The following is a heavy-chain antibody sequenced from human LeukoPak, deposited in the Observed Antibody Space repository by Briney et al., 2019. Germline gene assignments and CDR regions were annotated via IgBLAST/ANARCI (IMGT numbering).Heavy chain of an antibody. D-gene: IGHD3-22*01. V-gene: IGHV3-20*04. CDR1: GFTFDDYG. Sequence: PGGSLRLSCAASGFTFDDYGMSWVRQAPGKGLEWVSGINWNGGSTGYADSVKGRFTISRDNAKNSLYLQMNSLRAEDTAVYYCARNKYYYDSSGYFAFDIWGQGTMVTVSS. CDR2: INWNGGST. J-gene: IGHJ3*02. CDR3: ARNKYYYDSSGYFAFDI.